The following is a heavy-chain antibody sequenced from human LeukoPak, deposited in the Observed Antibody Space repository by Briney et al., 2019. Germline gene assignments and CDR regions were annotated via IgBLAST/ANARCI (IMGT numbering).Heavy chain of an antibody. J-gene: IGHJ4*02. V-gene: IGHV4-4*07. CDR2: IYTSGST. CDR1: GRSISSYY. Sequence: PSETLSLTCTVSGRSISSYYWSWTRQPAGEGLEWIGRIYTSGSTNYNPSLKSRVTMSVDTSKNQFSLKLSSVTAADTAVYYCAGIAVAGQTYYYFDYWGQGTLVTVSS. CDR3: AGIAVAGQTYYYFDY. D-gene: IGHD6-19*01.